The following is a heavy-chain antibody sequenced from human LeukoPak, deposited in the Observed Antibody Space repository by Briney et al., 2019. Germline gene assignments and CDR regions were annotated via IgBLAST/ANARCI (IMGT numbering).Heavy chain of an antibody. CDR1: GFTFGDYA. Sequence: GGSLRLSCTASGFTFGDYAMSWFRQAPGKGLEWVGFIRSKAFGGTPEYAASVKGRFTISRDDSKSIAYLQMNSLKTEDTAVYYCTRDGTPETIWSGYYIDYWGQGTLVTVSS. D-gene: IGHD3-3*01. CDR3: TRDGTPETIWSGYYIDY. V-gene: IGHV3-49*03. CDR2: IRSKAFGGTP. J-gene: IGHJ4*02.